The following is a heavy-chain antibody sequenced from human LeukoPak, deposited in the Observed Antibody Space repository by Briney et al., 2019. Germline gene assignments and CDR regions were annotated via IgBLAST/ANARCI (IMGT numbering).Heavy chain of an antibody. CDR3: ARDHGSGSSNPYYYYYMDV. J-gene: IGHJ6*03. CDR2: ISAYNGNT. CDR1: GYTFTSYG. V-gene: IGHV1-18*01. D-gene: IGHD3-10*01. Sequence: ASVKVSCKASGYTFTSYGISWVRQAPGQGLEWMGWISAYNGNTNYAQKLQGRVTMTTDTSTSTAYMELRSLRSDDTAVYYCARDHGSGSSNPYYYYYMDVWGKGTTVTISS.